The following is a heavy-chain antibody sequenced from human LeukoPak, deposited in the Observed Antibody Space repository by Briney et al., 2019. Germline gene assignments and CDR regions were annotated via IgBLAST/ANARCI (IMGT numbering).Heavy chain of an antibody. Sequence: SETLSLTCAVYGGSFSGYYWSWIRQPPGKGLEWIGEINHSGSTNYNPSLRSRVTISVDTSKNQFSLKLSPVTAADTAVYYCARGRPSITMVRGVRVYFDYWGQGALVTVSS. J-gene: IGHJ4*02. D-gene: IGHD3-10*01. V-gene: IGHV4-34*01. CDR1: GGSFSGYY. CDR3: ARGRPSITMVRGVRVYFDY. CDR2: INHSGST.